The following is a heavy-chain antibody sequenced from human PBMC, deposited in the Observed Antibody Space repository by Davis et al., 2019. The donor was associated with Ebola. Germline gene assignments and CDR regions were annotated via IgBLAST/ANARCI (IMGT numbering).Heavy chain of an antibody. Sequence: ASVKVSCKASGYTFTSYGISWVRQAPGQGLEWMGWISAYNGNTNYAQKLQGRVTMTTDTSTSTAYMELGSLGSDDPAVYYCARVGRVVATITTWFDPWGQGTLVTVSS. CDR3: ARVGRVVATITTWFDP. D-gene: IGHD5-12*01. J-gene: IGHJ5*02. CDR2: ISAYNGNT. V-gene: IGHV1-18*01. CDR1: GYTFTSYG.